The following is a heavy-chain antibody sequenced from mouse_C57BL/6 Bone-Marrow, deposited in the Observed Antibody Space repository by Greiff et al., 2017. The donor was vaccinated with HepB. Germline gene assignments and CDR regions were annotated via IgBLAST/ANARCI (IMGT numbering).Heavy chain of an antibody. J-gene: IGHJ2*01. CDR1: GFTFSDYG. CDR3: ARHGLYFDY. D-gene: IGHD2-13*01. Sequence: EVMLVESGGGLVQPGGSLKLSCAASGFTFSDYGMAWVRQAPRKGPEWVAFISNLAYSIYYADTVTGRFTISRENAKNTLYLEMSSLRSEDTAMYYCARHGLYFDYWGQGTTLTVSS. V-gene: IGHV5-15*04. CDR2: ISNLAYSI.